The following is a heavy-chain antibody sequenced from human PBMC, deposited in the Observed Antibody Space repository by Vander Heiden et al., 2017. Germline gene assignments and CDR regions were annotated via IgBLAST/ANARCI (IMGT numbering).Heavy chain of an antibody. V-gene: IGHV3-33*01. CDR2: IWYDGSNK. Sequence: VQLVESGGGVVQPGRSLRLSCAASGFTFSSYGMHWVRQAPGKGLEWVAVIWYDGSNKYYADSVKGRFTISRDNSKNTLYLQMNSLRAEDTAVYYCARADYYDSSGNFDYWGQGTLVTVSS. CDR1: GFTFSSYG. J-gene: IGHJ4*02. D-gene: IGHD3-22*01. CDR3: ARADYYDSSGNFDY.